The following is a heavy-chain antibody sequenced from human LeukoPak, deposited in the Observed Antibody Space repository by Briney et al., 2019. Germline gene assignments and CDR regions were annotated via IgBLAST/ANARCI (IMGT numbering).Heavy chain of an antibody. D-gene: IGHD5-18*01. J-gene: IGHJ4*02. Sequence: PGGSLRLSCAASGFTFSSYAMSWVRQAPGKGPEWVSAISGSGGSTYYADSVKGRFTISRDNSKNTLYLQMNSLRAEDTAVYYCAKDSTVQLTFDYWGQGTLVTVSS. CDR3: AKDSTVQLTFDY. CDR2: ISGSGGST. CDR1: GFTFSSYA. V-gene: IGHV3-23*01.